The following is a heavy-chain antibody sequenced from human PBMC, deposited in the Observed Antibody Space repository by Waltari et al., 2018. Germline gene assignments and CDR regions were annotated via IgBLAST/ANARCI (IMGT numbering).Heavy chain of an antibody. J-gene: IGHJ4*02. Sequence: EVQLVESGGGLVQPGGSLRLSCAASGFTFRSYSMNWVRQAPGKGLEWVSYMSSSSSTIYYADSVKGRFTISRDNAKNSLYLQMNSLRAEDTAVYYCARDYYGDYLFDYWGQGTLVTVSS. CDR3: ARDYYGDYLFDY. CDR1: GFTFRSYS. D-gene: IGHD4-17*01. V-gene: IGHV3-48*04. CDR2: MSSSSSTI.